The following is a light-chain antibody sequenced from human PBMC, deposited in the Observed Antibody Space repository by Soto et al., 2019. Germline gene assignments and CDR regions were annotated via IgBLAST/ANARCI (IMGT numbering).Light chain of an antibody. CDR3: QAWDSGTVV. CDR2: EDT. J-gene: IGLJ2*01. V-gene: IGLV3-1*01. Sequence: SYELTLPPSMSVSPGQTANITCSGNTLGSKFVFWYQQKAGQSPMVVIYEDTKRPSGIPERFSGSNSGNTATLTISGAQALVESHFLCQAWDSGTVVFGRGTKVTVL. CDR1: TLGSKF.